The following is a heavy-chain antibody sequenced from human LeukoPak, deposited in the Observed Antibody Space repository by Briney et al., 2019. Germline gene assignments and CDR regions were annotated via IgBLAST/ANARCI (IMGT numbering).Heavy chain of an antibody. Sequence: GGSLRLSCAASGFTFSSYAMSWVRQAPGKGLEWVSAISGSGGSTYYADSVKGRFTISRDNSKSTLYLQMNSLRAEDTAVYYCAKVGRFASYNWFDPWGQGTLVTVSS. CDR3: AKVGRFASYNWFDP. CDR2: ISGSGGST. V-gene: IGHV3-23*01. CDR1: GFTFSSYA. D-gene: IGHD3-10*01. J-gene: IGHJ5*02.